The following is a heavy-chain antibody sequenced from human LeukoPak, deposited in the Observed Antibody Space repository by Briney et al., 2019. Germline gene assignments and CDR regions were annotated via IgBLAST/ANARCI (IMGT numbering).Heavy chain of an antibody. Sequence: GASVKFSCKASGYTFTSYAMNWVRQAPGQGLEWMGWINTNTGNPTYAQGFTGRFVFSLDTSVSTAYLQISSLKAEDTAVYYCARSVNYYDSPLPRTSINLDAFDIWGQGTMVTVSS. V-gene: IGHV7-4-1*02. CDR1: GYTFTSYA. J-gene: IGHJ3*02. D-gene: IGHD3-22*01. CDR3: ARSVNYYDSPLPRTSINLDAFDI. CDR2: INTNTGNP.